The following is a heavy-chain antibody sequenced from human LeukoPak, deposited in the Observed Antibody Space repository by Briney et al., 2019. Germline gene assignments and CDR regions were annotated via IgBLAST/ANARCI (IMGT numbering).Heavy chain of an antibody. D-gene: IGHD3-3*01. V-gene: IGHV3-21*01. CDR2: IIIGSRYI. CDR3: AREGLHYDFWSGYQYYFDY. CDR1: GFTFSSYS. J-gene: IGHJ4*02. Sequence: KPGGSLRLSCAASGFTFSSYSMNWVRQAPGKGMEWGSSIIIGSRYIYYADSVKGPFTISRANAKNSLYLQMNSPRAEDTAVYYCAREGLHYDFWSGYQYYFDYWGQGTLVTVSS.